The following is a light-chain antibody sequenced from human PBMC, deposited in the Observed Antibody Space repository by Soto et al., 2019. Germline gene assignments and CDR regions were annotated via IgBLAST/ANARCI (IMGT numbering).Light chain of an antibody. Sequence: QSVLTQPASVSGSPGQSTTISCTGTSSDVGGYNYVSWHQQHPGKAPKVMIYDVSNRPSGVSNRFSGSKSGNTASLTISGLQAEDEADYYCSSYTSSSTLYVFGTGTQLTVL. CDR3: SSYTSSSTLYV. CDR1: SSDVGGYNY. CDR2: DVS. V-gene: IGLV2-14*01. J-gene: IGLJ1*01.